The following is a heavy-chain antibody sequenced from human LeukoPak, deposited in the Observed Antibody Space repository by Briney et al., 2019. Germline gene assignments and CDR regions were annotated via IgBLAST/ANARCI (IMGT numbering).Heavy chain of an antibody. D-gene: IGHD3-10*01. CDR1: GFTFSDYY. CDR3: ARAPFGESIDY. J-gene: IGHJ4*02. V-gene: IGHV3-11*06. Sequence: GGSLRLSCAASGFTFSDYYMSWIRQAPGKGLEWVSYISSSSSYTNYADSVKGRFTISRDNAKNSLYLQMNSLRAEDTAVCYCARAPFGESIDYWGQGTLVTVSS. CDR2: ISSSSSYT.